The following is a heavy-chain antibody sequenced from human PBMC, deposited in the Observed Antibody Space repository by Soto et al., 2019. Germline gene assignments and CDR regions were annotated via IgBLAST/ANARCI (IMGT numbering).Heavy chain of an antibody. CDR2: IIPIFGTE. CDR1: GGTFSSYA. D-gene: IGHD6-13*01. V-gene: IGHV1-69*01. Sequence: QVQLVQSGAEETKPGSSVRVACKASGGTFSSYAISWVRQAPGQGREWMGGIIPIFGTENYAQKFQGRVTITADESTSTAYMELSSLRSEDTAVYYCARDRIAGSKYYYGMDVWGQGTTVTVSS. J-gene: IGHJ6*02. CDR3: ARDRIAGSKYYYGMDV.